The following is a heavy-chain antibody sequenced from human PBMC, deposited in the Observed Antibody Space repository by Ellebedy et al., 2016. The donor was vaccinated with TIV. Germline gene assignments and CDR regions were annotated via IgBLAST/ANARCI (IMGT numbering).Heavy chain of an antibody. D-gene: IGHD1-26*01. V-gene: IGHV2-5*08. CDR1: GGSISSYYW. CDR3: AHFGSYNAFDI. J-gene: IGHJ3*02. Sequence: TLSLTCTVSGGSISSYYWSWIRQPPGKALEWLALIYWDDDKRYSPSLKSRLTITRDTSKNQVVLTMSNMDPVDTATYYCAHFGSYNAFDIWGQGTMVTVSS. CDR2: IYWDDDK.